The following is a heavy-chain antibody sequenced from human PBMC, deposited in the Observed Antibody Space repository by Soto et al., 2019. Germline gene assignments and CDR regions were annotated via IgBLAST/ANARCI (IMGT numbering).Heavy chain of an antibody. D-gene: IGHD2-2*01. Sequence: QVQLVQSGAEVKKPGSSVKVSCKASGGTFSSYAISWVRQAPGQGLEWMGGIIPIFGTANYAQKFQGRVTITADEPTSTAYMELSSLRSEDPAVYYCGRVVVGPAAPPEHYYYYYGMDVWGPGTTVTVSS. CDR3: GRVVVGPAAPPEHYYYYYGMDV. CDR1: GGTFSSYA. CDR2: IIPIFGTA. V-gene: IGHV1-69*01. J-gene: IGHJ6*02.